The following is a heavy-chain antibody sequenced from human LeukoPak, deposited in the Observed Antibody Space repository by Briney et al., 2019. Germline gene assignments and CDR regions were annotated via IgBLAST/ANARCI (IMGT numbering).Heavy chain of an antibody. CDR3: ARGDPRGGPFDY. CDR1: GGTFSSYA. CDR2: IIPIFGTA. V-gene: IGHV1-69*13. J-gene: IGHJ4*02. Sequence: SVKVSCRASGGTFSSYAISWVRQAPGQGLEWMGGIIPIFGTANYAQKFQGRVTITADESTSTAYMELSSLRSEDTAVYYCARGDPRGGPFDYWGQGTLVTVSS.